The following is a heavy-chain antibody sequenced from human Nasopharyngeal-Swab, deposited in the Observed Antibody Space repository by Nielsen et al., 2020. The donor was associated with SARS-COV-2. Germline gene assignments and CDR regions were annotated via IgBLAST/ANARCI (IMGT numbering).Heavy chain of an antibody. J-gene: IGHJ5*02. CDR3: ARQEYLNWFDP. CDR2: IYYSGST. CDR1: GGSISSSSYY. D-gene: IGHD6-6*01. V-gene: IGHV4-39*01. Sequence: SETLSLTCTVSGGSISSSSYYWGWLRQPPGKGLEWIGSIYYSGSTYYNPSLKSRVTISVDTSKNQFSLKLSSVTAADTAVYYCARQEYLNWFDPWGQGTLVTVSS.